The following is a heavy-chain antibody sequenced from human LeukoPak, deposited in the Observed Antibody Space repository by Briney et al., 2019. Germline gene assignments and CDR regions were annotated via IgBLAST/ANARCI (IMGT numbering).Heavy chain of an antibody. D-gene: IGHD3-22*01. V-gene: IGHV4-59*01. CDR2: IYYSGST. CDR1: GGSISSYY. J-gene: IGHJ6*02. Sequence: SETLSLTCTVPGGSISSYYWSWSRQPPGKGLEWIGYIYYSGSTNYNPSLKSRVTISVDTSKNQFSLKLSSVTAADTAVYYCARNYYDSSGYWGYGMDVWGQGTTVTVSS. CDR3: ARNYYDSSGYWGYGMDV.